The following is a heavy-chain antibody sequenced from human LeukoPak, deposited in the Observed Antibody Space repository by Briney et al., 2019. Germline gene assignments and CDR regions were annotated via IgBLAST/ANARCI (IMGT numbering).Heavy chain of an antibody. J-gene: IGHJ4*02. CDR2: IYTSGST. Sequence: PSETLSLTCNVPAGSISSYLWSWIRQPAGKGLEWIGRIYTSGSTDYNPSLKSRVTMSVYTSKNQFSLKLNSVTAAGTAVYYCARGPRNSDWYSIDYWGQGTLATVSS. V-gene: IGHV4-4*07. CDR3: ARGPRNSDWYSIDY. CDR1: AGSISSYL. D-gene: IGHD6-19*01.